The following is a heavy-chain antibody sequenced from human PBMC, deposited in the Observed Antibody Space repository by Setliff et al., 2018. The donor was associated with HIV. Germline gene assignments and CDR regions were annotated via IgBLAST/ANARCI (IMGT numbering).Heavy chain of an antibody. V-gene: IGHV2-70*04. Sequence: TLSLTCTVSGASISSDSWSWIRQPPGKALEWLARVDWDDDKFYSTSLKTRLTISKDTSKNQVVLTMTNMDPVDTATYYCARDWRDASGSYYYFDYWGQGTLVTVSS. CDR1: GASISSDS. CDR2: VDWDDDK. CDR3: ARDWRDASGSYYYFDY. J-gene: IGHJ4*02. D-gene: IGHD3-10*01.